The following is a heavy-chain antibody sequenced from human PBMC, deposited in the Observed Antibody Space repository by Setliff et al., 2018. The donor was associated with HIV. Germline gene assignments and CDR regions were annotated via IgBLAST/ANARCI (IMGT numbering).Heavy chain of an antibody. CDR2: IYTSGST. V-gene: IGHV4-61*02. D-gene: IGHD5-12*01. Sequence: PSETLSLTCTVSGGSISSGSYYWSWIRQPAGKGLEWIGRIYTSGSTNYSPSLKSRVTISVDTSKNQFSLKLSSVTAADTAVCYCATGQMATRYWGQGTLVTVSS. J-gene: IGHJ4*02. CDR1: GGSISSGSYY. CDR3: ATGQMATRY.